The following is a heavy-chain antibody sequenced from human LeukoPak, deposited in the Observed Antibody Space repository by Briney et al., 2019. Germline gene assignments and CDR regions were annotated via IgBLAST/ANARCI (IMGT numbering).Heavy chain of an antibody. CDR1: GFTFSSYA. V-gene: IGHV3-30*02. CDR2: IRYDGSNK. Sequence: GGSLRLSCAASGFTFSSYAMHWVRQAPGKGLEWVAFIRYDGSNKYYADSVKGRFTISRDNSKNTLYLQMNSLRAEDTAVYYCAKDHYEGPVLFDPWGQGTLVTVSS. D-gene: IGHD4-17*01. J-gene: IGHJ5*02. CDR3: AKDHYEGPVLFDP.